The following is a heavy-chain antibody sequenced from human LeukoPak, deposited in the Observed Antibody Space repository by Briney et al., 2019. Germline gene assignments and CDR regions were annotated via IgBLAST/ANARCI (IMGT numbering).Heavy chain of an antibody. Sequence: PSETLSLTCTVSGYSISSGYYWGWIRQPPGKGLEWIGSIYHSGSTYYNPSLKSRVTISVDTSKNQFSLKLSSVTAADTAVYYCARDAYYYDSSGYGFGYWGQGTLVTVSS. CDR2: IYHSGST. J-gene: IGHJ4*02. V-gene: IGHV4-38-2*02. CDR3: ARDAYYYDSSGYGFGY. CDR1: GYSISSGYY. D-gene: IGHD3-22*01.